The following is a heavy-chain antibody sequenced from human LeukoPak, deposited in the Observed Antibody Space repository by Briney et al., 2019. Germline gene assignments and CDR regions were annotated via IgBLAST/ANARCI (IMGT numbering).Heavy chain of an antibody. CDR2: INTDSVYI. Sequence: GGSLRLSCAASGFSFSSYSINWVRQAPGKGLEWVSSINTDSVYIYYADSVKGRFTISRDNAKNSLYLQMNSLRAEDTAVYYCARSTVTTNAFDIWGQGTMVTVSS. CDR3: ARSTVTTNAFDI. J-gene: IGHJ3*02. D-gene: IGHD4-17*01. CDR1: GFSFSSYS. V-gene: IGHV3-21*01.